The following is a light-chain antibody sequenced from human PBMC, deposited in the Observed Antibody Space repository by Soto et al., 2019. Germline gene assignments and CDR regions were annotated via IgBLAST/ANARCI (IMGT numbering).Light chain of an antibody. CDR1: SSNIGAGYD. CDR3: QSYDSSLSVV. V-gene: IGLV1-40*01. Sequence: QAVVTQPPSVSGAPGQRVTISCTGSSSNIGAGYDVHWYQQLPGTAPKLLIYGNSNRPSGVPDRISGSKSGTSASLAITGLQAEDEADYYCQSYDSSLSVVFGGGTKLTVL. J-gene: IGLJ2*01. CDR2: GNS.